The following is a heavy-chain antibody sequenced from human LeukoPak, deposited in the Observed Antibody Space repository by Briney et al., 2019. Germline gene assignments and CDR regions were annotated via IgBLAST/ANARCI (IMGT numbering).Heavy chain of an antibody. CDR1: GGTFSRYA. CDR2: IIASLEMT. CDR3: ARSSMVRRIHFDY. Sequence: SVKVSCKASGGTFSRYAISGVRQAPGQGLEWIGNIIASLEMTNYAQKFQGRVTITADTSTSTVYMELSSLRSGDTAVYYCARSSMVRRIHFDYWGQGTLVTVSS. V-gene: IGHV1-69*04. D-gene: IGHD3-10*01. J-gene: IGHJ4*02.